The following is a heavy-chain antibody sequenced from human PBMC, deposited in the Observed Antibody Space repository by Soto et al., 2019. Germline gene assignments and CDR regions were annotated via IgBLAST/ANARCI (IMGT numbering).Heavy chain of an antibody. V-gene: IGHV1-24*01. D-gene: IGHD5-18*01. CDR2: FDPEDGKT. CDR1: GYTLTELS. CDR3: ARASWIQLWLIPDYYYYMDV. Sequence: GASVKVSCKVSGYTLTELSMHWVRQAPGKGLEWMGGFDPEDGKTNYAQKLQGRVTMTEDTSTGTAYMELRSLRSDDTAVYYCARASWIQLWLIPDYYYYMDVWGKGTTVTVSS. J-gene: IGHJ6*03.